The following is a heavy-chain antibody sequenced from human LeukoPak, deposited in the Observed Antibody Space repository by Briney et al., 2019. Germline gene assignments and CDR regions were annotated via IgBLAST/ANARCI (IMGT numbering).Heavy chain of an antibody. Sequence: GSLRLSCVASGFTFSSYWMSWVRQAPGKGLEWVANMKKDGSEKYYVDSVKGRFTISRDNAKTSLYLQMNSLRVDDTAFYYCARDLSGVTGYTYGRGIDYWGQGTLVTVSS. J-gene: IGHJ4*02. CDR2: MKKDGSEK. V-gene: IGHV3-7*01. CDR3: ARDLSGVTGYTYGRGIDY. D-gene: IGHD5-18*01. CDR1: GFTFSSYW.